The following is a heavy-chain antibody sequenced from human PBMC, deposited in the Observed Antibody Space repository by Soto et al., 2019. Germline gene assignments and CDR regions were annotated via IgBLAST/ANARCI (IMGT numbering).Heavy chain of an antibody. J-gene: IGHJ4*02. V-gene: IGHV3-23*01. Sequence: GGSLRLSCAASGFTFSSYSMNWVRQAPGKGLEWVSTISGGGGRIYYADSVKGRFTISRDNSKNTLYMQMNSLRAEDTAVYYCAKRPASLVCFDYWGQGTLVTVSS. D-gene: IGHD2-2*01. CDR2: ISGGGGRI. CDR1: GFTFSSYS. CDR3: AKRPASLVCFDY.